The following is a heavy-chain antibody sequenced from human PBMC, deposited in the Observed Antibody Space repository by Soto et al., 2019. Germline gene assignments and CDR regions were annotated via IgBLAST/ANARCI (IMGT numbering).Heavy chain of an antibody. Sequence: SETLSLTCTVSGDSVSSVGFHWAWLRRPPGKGLEWIGYIYNGGSTYYRPSLESRMHMSLDATRNRYSLRLTSVTAADTAVYFCARAPVGLDTISYFDYWGQGKLVTVSS. D-gene: IGHD3-3*01. CDR2: IYNGGST. CDR3: ARAPVGLDTISYFDY. J-gene: IGHJ4*02. V-gene: IGHV4-30-4*01. CDR1: GDSVSSVGFH.